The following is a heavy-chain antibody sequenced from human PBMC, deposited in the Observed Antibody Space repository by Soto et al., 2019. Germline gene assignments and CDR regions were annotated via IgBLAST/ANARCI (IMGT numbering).Heavy chain of an antibody. V-gene: IGHV1-18*04. J-gene: IGHJ6*03. Sequence: ASVKVSCKASGYNFSTYGVSWVRQAPGQGLEWMAWIDVSSGDTNFAQNFQGRLAVTTDTSTSTASMKLRGLRSDDTAVYYCARLTTLSNPKYRYYFFMDIWGEGTTVTVSS. CDR2: IDVSSGDT. CDR3: ARLTTLSNPKYRYYFFMDI. CDR1: GYNFSTYG. D-gene: IGHD5-18*01.